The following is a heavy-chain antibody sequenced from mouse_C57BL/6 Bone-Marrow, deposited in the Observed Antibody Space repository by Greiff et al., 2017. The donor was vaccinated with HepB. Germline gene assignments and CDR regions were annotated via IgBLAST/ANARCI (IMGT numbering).Heavy chain of an antibody. CDR1: GYAFSSYW. Sequence: LMESGAELVKPGASVKISCKASGYAFSSYWMNWVKQRPGKGLEWIGQIYPGDGDTNYNGKFKGKATLTADKSSSTAYMQLSSLTSEDSAVYFCARAAYYSNYVDFDVWGTGTTVTVSS. CDR2: IYPGDGDT. J-gene: IGHJ1*03. V-gene: IGHV1-80*01. D-gene: IGHD2-5*01. CDR3: ARAAYYSNYVDFDV.